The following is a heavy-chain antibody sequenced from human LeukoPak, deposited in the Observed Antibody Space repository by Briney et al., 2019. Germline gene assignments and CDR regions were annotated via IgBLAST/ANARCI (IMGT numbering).Heavy chain of an antibody. J-gene: IGHJ4*02. Sequence: GGSLRLSCAASGFTFSNAWMSWVRQAPGKGLEWVANIKQDGSEKYYVDSVKGRFTISRDNAKNSLYLQMNSLRAEDTAVYYCARDLWFGELSNYWGQGTLVTVSS. CDR3: ARDLWFGELSNY. V-gene: IGHV3-7*01. CDR2: IKQDGSEK. CDR1: GFTFSNAW. D-gene: IGHD3-10*01.